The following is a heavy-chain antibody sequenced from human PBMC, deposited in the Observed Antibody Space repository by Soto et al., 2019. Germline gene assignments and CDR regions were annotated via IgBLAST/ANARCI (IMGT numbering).Heavy chain of an antibody. CDR2: ISYDGSNK. J-gene: IGHJ4*02. D-gene: IGHD3-16*01. CDR1: GFTFSSYA. Sequence: QVQLVESGGGVVQPGRSLRLSCAASGFTFSSYAMHWVRQAPGKGLEWVAVISYDGSNKYYADSVKGRFTISRDNSKNTLYLQMNSLRAEDTAVYYCARVPEGSYPAFGDWGQGTLVTVSS. CDR3: ARVPEGSYPAFGD. V-gene: IGHV3-30-3*01.